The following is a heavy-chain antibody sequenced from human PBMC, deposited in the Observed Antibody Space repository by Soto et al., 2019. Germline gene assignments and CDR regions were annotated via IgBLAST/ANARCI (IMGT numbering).Heavy chain of an antibody. D-gene: IGHD2-2*01. CDR1: GGSITSTIDY. CDR2: IYYDGST. CDR3: ARRGSASWRNWCEC. Sequence: RSLTFSVSGGSITSTIDYWGWIRQSPGKGLEWIGNIYYDGSTFYNPSLKSRVTISVDTSKRQFSLRVSSVTAADTAVYYCARRGSASWRNWCECWGNGNMVIVSS. V-gene: IGHV4-39*01. J-gene: IGHJ5*01.